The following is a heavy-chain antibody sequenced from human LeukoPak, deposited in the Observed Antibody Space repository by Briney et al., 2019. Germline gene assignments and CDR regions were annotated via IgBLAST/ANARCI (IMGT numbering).Heavy chain of an antibody. CDR2: ISSSSSYR. CDR3: AKKGVAAHDY. V-gene: IGHV3-21*01. J-gene: IGHJ4*02. CDR1: GFTFSAYS. Sequence: GGSLRLSCAASGFTFSAYSMNWVRQAPGKGLEWVSSISSSSSYRYYADSVKGRFTISRDNAKNSLYLQMNSLRAEDTAVYYCAKKGVAAHDYWGQGTLVTVSS. D-gene: IGHD6-13*01.